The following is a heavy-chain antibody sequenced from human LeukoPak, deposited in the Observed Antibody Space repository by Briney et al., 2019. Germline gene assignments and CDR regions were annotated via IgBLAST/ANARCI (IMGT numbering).Heavy chain of an antibody. J-gene: IGHJ4*02. CDR1: GFSLIVSG. CDR2: ISSSSDLM. D-gene: IGHD1-7*01. Sequence: GGSLRLSCEASGFSLIVSGLNWVRQAPGKGLEWVSYISSSSDLMSYADSVKGRFTISRDNSKNTLDLQMNSLRAEDTAVYYCVKASLSGTTRYFDCWGQGTLVTVSS. V-gene: IGHV3-48*01. CDR3: VKASLSGTTRYFDC.